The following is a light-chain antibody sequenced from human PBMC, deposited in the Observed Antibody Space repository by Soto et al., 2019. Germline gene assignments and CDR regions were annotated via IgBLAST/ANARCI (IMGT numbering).Light chain of an antibody. CDR2: EVS. CDR3: SSYTSSSTYV. Sequence: QALLTQPASVSGSPGQSITISCTGTSSDVGGYNYVSWHQQHPGKAPKLMIYEVSNRPSGVSNRFSGSKSGNTASLTISGLQAEDEADYYCSSYTSSSTYVFGTGTKVTVL. V-gene: IGLV2-14*01. CDR1: SSDVGGYNY. J-gene: IGLJ1*01.